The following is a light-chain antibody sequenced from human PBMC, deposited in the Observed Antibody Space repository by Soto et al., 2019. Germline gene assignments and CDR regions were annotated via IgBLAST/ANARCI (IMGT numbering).Light chain of an antibody. CDR2: DAS. Sequence: DIQMTQSPSTLSASVGDRVTITCRASQSISSWLAWYQQKPGKAPKLLIYDASSLESGVPSRFSGSGSGTEFTLTISSLQPDDFATYYCQQYKSYSATFGGGTKVEIK. CDR3: QQYKSYSAT. J-gene: IGKJ4*01. CDR1: QSISSW. V-gene: IGKV1-5*01.